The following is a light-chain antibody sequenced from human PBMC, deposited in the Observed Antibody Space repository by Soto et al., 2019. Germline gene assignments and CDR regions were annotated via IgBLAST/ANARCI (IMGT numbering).Light chain of an antibody. CDR2: WAS. J-gene: IGKJ5*01. V-gene: IGKV4-1*01. Sequence: DTVMTQSPDSLAVSLGERATINCKSSQSVLYSSNNKTYLAWYQQKPGQPPKLLIYWASTRESGVPDRFSGSGSGTDFTLTISSLQAEDVAVYYCQQYYSTVATFGQGTRLEIK. CDR1: QSVLYSSNNKTY. CDR3: QQYYSTVAT.